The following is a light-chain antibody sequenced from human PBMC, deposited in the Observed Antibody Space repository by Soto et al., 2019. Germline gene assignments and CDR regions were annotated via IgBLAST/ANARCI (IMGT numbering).Light chain of an antibody. Sequence: QSVLTQPPSASGTPGQRVTISCSGSSSNIGSKSVNWYQQLPGAAPRLLIHSNSQRPSGVPDRFSGSKSGTSASLAISGLQSEDEADYYCSSYTNINTRACVFGTGTKLTVL. V-gene: IGLV1-44*01. CDR2: SNS. J-gene: IGLJ1*01. CDR1: SSNIGSKS. CDR3: SSYTNINTRACV.